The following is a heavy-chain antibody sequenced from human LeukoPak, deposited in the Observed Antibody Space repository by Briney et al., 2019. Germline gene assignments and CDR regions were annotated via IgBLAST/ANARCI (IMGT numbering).Heavy chain of an antibody. D-gene: IGHD2-2*01. J-gene: IGHJ4*02. CDR3: ARGVPYYFDY. CDR2: INHSGST. Sequence: PSETLSLTCAVYGGSFSGYYWSWIRQPPGKGLEWIGEINHSGSTNYNPSLKSRVTISVDTSKNQFSLKVSSVTAADTAVYYCARGVPYYFDYWGQGTLVTVSS. CDR1: GGSFSGYY. V-gene: IGHV4-34*01.